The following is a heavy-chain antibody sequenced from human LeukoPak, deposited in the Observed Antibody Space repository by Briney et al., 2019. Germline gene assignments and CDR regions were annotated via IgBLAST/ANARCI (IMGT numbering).Heavy chain of an antibody. D-gene: IGHD3-22*01. Sequence: KPSETLSLTCTVSGVSISSYYWSWIRQPAGKGLEWIGRIYPSGTTNYNPSLKSRVTMSVDTSKNQFSLKLSSVTAADTAVYYCARIRDSSGYYLGAFDVWGQGTTVTVSS. J-gene: IGHJ3*01. CDR3: ARIRDSSGYYLGAFDV. CDR2: IYPSGTT. CDR1: GVSISSYY. V-gene: IGHV4-4*07.